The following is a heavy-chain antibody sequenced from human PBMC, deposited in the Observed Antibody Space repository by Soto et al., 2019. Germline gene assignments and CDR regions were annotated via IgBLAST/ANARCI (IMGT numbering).Heavy chain of an antibody. D-gene: IGHD1-7*01. Sequence: QVQLVESGGGVVQPGRSLRLSCSASGFTFSDFEMYWVRQAPGKGLDWVSFISYDGSNQYYAGSVKGRFTVSRDNSKNTPCLRMNSLRSADTAVYVCARRTGTAPRFDYWGQGTLVTVSS. CDR3: ARRTGTAPRFDY. V-gene: IGHV3-30-3*01. CDR1: GFTFSDFE. J-gene: IGHJ4*02. CDR2: ISYDGSNQ.